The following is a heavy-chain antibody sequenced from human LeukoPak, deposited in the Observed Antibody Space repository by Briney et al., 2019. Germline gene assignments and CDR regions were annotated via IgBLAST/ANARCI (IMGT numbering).Heavy chain of an antibody. Sequence: GGSLRLSCAVSGFSVTNSYMSWVRQAPGKGLEWVSIIYSDDSTGGTYYADSVKGRFTISRDNSKNTLYLQMNSLRAEDTAVYYCARVEGTAAAAIEYWGQGTLVTVSS. CDR2: IYSDDSTGGT. CDR1: GFSVTNSY. CDR3: ARVEGTAAAAIEY. D-gene: IGHD6-13*01. V-gene: IGHV3-66*02. J-gene: IGHJ4*02.